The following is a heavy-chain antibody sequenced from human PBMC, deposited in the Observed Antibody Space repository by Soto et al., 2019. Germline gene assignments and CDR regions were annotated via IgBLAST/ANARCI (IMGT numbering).Heavy chain of an antibody. Sequence: QVQLVQSGAEMKEPGSSVKVSCKTSGGTFSSSAISWLRQAPGQGLEWMGGVIPLFRTPDNAQKFQGRVTIAADQPTSRANMELSSQRSADKAVYYCARDNDPLQLRGNCYYILDVWGQGPTITVSS. CDR3: ARDNDPLQLRGNCYYILDV. V-gene: IGHV1-69*12. J-gene: IGHJ6*02. CDR2: VIPLFRTP. CDR1: GGTFSSSA. D-gene: IGHD5-12*01.